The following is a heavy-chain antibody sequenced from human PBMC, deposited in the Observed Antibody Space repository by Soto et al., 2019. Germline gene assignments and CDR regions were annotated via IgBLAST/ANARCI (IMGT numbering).Heavy chain of an antibody. CDR3: ATMGTPATGLYFFPY. CDR1: GGSISSGNYY. J-gene: IGHJ4*02. D-gene: IGHD2-15*01. CDR2: ISYSGST. V-gene: IGHV4-30-4*01. Sequence: SETLSLTCTVSGGSISSGNYYWSWIRQPPGKGLEWIGFISYSGSTYYSTSLKSRVTISVDTSKSQFSLNLSFVTAADTAVYYFATMGTPATGLYFFPYWAQGSLVSVS.